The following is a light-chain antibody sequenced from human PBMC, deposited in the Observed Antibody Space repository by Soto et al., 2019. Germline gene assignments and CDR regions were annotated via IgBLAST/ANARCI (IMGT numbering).Light chain of an antibody. J-gene: IGKJ1*01. CDR1: QSVISKY. CDR3: QQYGSSLTWT. V-gene: IGKV3-20*01. Sequence: EVVLTQSPGTVSLSPGERVTLSCRASQSVISKYLAWYQQRPGQAPRLLIYAASSRATGIPDRFSGSGSGTDFTLSISRLEPEDFAVYYCQQYGSSLTWTFGQGTKVE. CDR2: AAS.